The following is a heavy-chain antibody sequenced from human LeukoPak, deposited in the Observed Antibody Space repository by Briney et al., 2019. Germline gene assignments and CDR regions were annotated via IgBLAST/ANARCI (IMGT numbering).Heavy chain of an antibody. CDR1: GFTFSNYW. V-gene: IGHV3-74*01. D-gene: IGHD6-13*01. J-gene: IGHJ4*02. CDR3: ARGGDSSNWYPGYFDY. Sequence: PGGSLRLSCAASGFTFSNYWMHWVRQAPGKGPVWVSRIKSDGSSTRFADSVQGRFTISRDNGKNPLYLQMNSLRAEDTAVYYCARGGDSSNWYPGYFDYWGQGALVTVSS. CDR2: IKSDGSST.